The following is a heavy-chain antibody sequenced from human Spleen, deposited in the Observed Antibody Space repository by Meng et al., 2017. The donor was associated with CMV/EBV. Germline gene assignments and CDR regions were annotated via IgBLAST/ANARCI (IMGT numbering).Heavy chain of an antibody. D-gene: IGHD1-1*01. CDR2: INHSGST. CDR3: ARDTGTTPSLPYGMDV. CDR1: GGSLSGYY. J-gene: IGHJ6*02. V-gene: IGHV4-34*01. Sequence: SQTLSLTCAVYGGSLSGYYWSWIRQPPGKGLEWIGEINHSGSTNYNPSLKSRVTISVDTSKNQFSLKLSSVTAADTAVYYCARDTGTTPSLPYGMDVWGQGTTVTVSS.